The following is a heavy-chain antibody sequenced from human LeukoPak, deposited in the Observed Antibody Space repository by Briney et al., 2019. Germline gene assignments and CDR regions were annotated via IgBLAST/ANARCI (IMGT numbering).Heavy chain of an antibody. D-gene: IGHD3-22*01. CDR3: AHANRDYYDSSGYLDY. J-gene: IGHJ4*02. V-gene: IGHV2-5*02. CDR1: GFSLSTSGVG. Sequence: GSGPTLVKPTQTLTLTCTFSGFSLSTSGVGVGWIRQPPGKALEWLALIYWDDDKRYSPSLKSRLTITKDTSKNQVVLTMTNMDPVDTATYYCAHANRDYYDSSGYLDYWGQGTLVTVSS. CDR2: IYWDDDK.